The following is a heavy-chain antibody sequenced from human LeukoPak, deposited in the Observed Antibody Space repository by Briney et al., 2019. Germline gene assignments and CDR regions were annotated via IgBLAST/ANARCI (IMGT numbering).Heavy chain of an antibody. Sequence: GGSLRLSCTASGFTFSSYAMSWVRQDPGRGLEWVSFISGSGGNTYYADSVKGRFTISRDNSKNTLYLQMNRLRAEDTALYYCAKSRTPGFDYWGQGTLVTVSS. CDR1: GFTFSSYA. D-gene: IGHD2-15*01. J-gene: IGHJ4*02. CDR3: AKSRTPGFDY. CDR2: ISGSGGNT. V-gene: IGHV3-23*01.